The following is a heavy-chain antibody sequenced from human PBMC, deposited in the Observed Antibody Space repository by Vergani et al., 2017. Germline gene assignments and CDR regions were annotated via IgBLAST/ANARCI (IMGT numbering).Heavy chain of an antibody. Sequence: QVQLVQSGAEVKKPGASVKVSCKASGYTFTGYYMHWVRQAPGQGLEWMGWINPNSGGTNYAQQFQGRVTLTRDTSINTAYMELGRLRSDDTAVYYCARRGRGDGYNYDYWGQGTLVTVSS. CDR2: INPNSGGT. J-gene: IGHJ4*02. CDR3: ARRGRGDGYNYDY. CDR1: GYTFTGYY. D-gene: IGHD5-24*01. V-gene: IGHV1-2*02.